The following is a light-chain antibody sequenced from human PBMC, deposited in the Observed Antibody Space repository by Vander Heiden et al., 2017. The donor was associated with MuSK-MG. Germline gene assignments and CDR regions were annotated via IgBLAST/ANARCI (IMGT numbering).Light chain of an antibody. CDR1: QSVLYSSNNKNY. CDR2: WAS. CDR3: QQDDSTLFT. Sequence: DIVMTQSPGSLAVSLGERATINCKSSQSVLYSSNNKNYLAWYQQKPGQPPKLLIYWASTRESGVPDRFSGSGSGTDFTLTISSLQAEDVAVYYCQQDDSTLFTFGHGTKVDIK. V-gene: IGKV4-1*01. J-gene: IGKJ3*01.